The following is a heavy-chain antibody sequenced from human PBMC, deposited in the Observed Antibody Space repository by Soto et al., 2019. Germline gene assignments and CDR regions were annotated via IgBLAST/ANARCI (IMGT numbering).Heavy chain of an antibody. Sequence: SETLSLTCTVSGGSVSSGSYYWSWIRQPPGKGLEWIGYIYYSGSTNYNPSLKSRVTISVDTSKNQFSLKLSSVTAADTAVYYCARTELGYCSSTSCLNWFDPWGQGTLVTVPS. V-gene: IGHV4-61*01. CDR3: ARTELGYCSSTSCLNWFDP. J-gene: IGHJ5*02. CDR1: GGSVSSGSYY. CDR2: IYYSGST. D-gene: IGHD2-2*01.